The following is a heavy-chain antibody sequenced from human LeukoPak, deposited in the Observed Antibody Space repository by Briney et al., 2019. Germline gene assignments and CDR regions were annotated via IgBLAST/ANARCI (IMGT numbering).Heavy chain of an antibody. CDR2: IYYSGST. CDR3: ARRGAVYAGNDFDY. Sequence: SETLSLTCTVSGGSISGYYWSWIRQPPGKGLEWIGHIYYSGSTNYNPSLKSRVTISVDTSRNQFSLKLSSVTAADTAVYYCARRGAVYAGNDFDYWGQGTLVSVSS. V-gene: IGHV4-59*08. D-gene: IGHD4-23*01. CDR1: GGSISGYY. J-gene: IGHJ4*02.